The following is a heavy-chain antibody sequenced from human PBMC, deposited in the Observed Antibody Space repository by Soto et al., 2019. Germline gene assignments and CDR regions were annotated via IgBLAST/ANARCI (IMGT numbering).Heavy chain of an antibody. CDR2: TYYRSKWYY. CDR1: GDSVSGNTAA. V-gene: IGHV6-1*01. J-gene: IGHJ5*02. CDR3: ARDADNWFDH. Sequence: SQTLSLTCAISGDSVSGNTAAWNWIRQSPSRGLEWLGRTYYRSKWYYDYAASVKSRMTINPATSKNQFSLLLNSVIPEDTAVYYCARDADNWFDHWGQGTLVTVSS.